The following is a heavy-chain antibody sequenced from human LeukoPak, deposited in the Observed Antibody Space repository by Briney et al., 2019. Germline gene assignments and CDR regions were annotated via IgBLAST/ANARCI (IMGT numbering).Heavy chain of an antibody. Sequence: SETLSLTCTVSGGSISGSSYYWGWIRQPPGKGLEWIGSIYYSGSTYYNPSLKSRVTISVDTSKNQFSLKLNSVTATDTAVYYCARAVRGSGSFRWGQGTLVTVSS. J-gene: IGHJ4*02. CDR2: IYYSGST. V-gene: IGHV4-39*02. CDR1: GGSISGSSYY. CDR3: ARAVRGSGSFR. D-gene: IGHD3-10*01.